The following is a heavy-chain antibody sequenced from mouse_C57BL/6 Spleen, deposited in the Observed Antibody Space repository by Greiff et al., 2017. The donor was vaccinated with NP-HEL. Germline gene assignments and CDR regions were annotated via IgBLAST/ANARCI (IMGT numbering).Heavy chain of an antibody. CDR3: ARGYYGSSYFDY. D-gene: IGHD1-1*01. V-gene: IGHV1-50*01. CDR1: GYTFTSYW. J-gene: IGHJ2*01. Sequence: QVQLQQPGAELVKPGASVKLSCKASGYTFTSYWMQWVKQRPGQGLEWIGEIGPSDSYTNYNQKFKGKATLTVDTSSSTAYMQLSSLTSEDSAVYYCARGYYGSSYFDYWGQGTTLTVSS. CDR2: IGPSDSYT.